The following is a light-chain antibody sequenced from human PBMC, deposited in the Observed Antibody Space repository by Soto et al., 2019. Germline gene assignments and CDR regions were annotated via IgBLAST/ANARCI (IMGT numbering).Light chain of an antibody. J-gene: IGKJ4*01. CDR1: QAIRNY. V-gene: IGKV1-9*01. CDR2: YAS. Sequence: IQLTQSPSSLSASVGDRVTVTCRASQAIRNYLAWYQQKPVKDPKLLICYASTLYSEVPSRFSGSGSGTDFTLTFSGLQPGDFGAYYWAQLRCDPSTFGRGTKVEI. CDR3: AQLRCDPST.